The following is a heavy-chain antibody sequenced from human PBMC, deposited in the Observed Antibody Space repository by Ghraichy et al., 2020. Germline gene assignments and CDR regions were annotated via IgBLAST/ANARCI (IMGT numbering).Heavy chain of an antibody. D-gene: IGHD2-21*02. CDR1: GFSFSNYS. CDR2: ISSSSRTI. Sequence: GGSLRLSCAASGFSFSNYSMDWVRQAPGKGLEWVSYISSSSRTIYYADSVKGRFTISRDNARNSLYLQMNSLRDEDTAVYYCARDQVTTDYYYGMDVWGLGTTVTVSS. V-gene: IGHV3-48*02. CDR3: ARDQVTTDYYYGMDV. J-gene: IGHJ6*02.